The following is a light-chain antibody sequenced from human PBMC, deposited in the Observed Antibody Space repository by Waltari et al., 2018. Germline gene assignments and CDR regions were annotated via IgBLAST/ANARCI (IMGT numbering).Light chain of an antibody. CDR1: SRDVGGYNY. CDR3: SSYTASRHYV. Sequence: QSALTQPASVSGSPGQSLTIPCTGTSRDVGGYNYVSWYQQYPGKAPKLVIYDVSTRPSGASDRFSGSKSGNTASLIISGLQAEDEADYYCSSYTASRHYVFGTGTKVTVL. J-gene: IGLJ1*01. CDR2: DVS. V-gene: IGLV2-14*03.